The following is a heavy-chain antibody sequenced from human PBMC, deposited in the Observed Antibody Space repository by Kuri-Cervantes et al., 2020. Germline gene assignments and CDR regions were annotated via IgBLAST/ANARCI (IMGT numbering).Heavy chain of an antibody. J-gene: IGHJ4*02. CDR2: ISWNSGSI. CDR3: AKDPLSAAAGY. D-gene: IGHD6-13*01. V-gene: IGHV3-9*01. CDR1: GFTFSSYA. Sequence: SLKISCAASGFTFSSYAMSWVRQAPGKGLEWVSGISWNSGSIGYADSVKGRFTISRDNAKNSLYLQMNSLRAEDTALYYCAKDPLSAAAGYWGQGTLVTVSS.